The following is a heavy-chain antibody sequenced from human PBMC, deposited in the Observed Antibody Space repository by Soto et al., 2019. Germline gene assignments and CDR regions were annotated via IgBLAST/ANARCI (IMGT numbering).Heavy chain of an antibody. CDR3: AKAGRDTMIVVGRLRYGMDV. J-gene: IGHJ6*02. CDR1: GFTFSSYA. Sequence: QPGGSLRLSCAASGFTFSSYAMSWVPQAPGKGLEWVSAISGSGGSTYYADSVKGRFTISRDNSKNTLYLQMNSLRAEDTAVYYCAKAGRDTMIVVGRLRYGMDVWGQGTTVTVSS. D-gene: IGHD3-22*01. CDR2: ISGSGGST. V-gene: IGHV3-23*01.